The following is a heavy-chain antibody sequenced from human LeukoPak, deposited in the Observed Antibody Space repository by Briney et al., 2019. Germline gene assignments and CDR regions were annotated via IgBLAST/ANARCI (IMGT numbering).Heavy chain of an antibody. Sequence: QPGGSLRLSCAASGFTFSSYAMSWVRQAPGKGLEWVSAISSSGSTIYYADSVKGRFTISRDNAKNSLYLQMNSLRAEDTAVYYCARGGFEFDWLPRPIDYWGQGTLVTVSS. J-gene: IGHJ4*02. V-gene: IGHV3-48*04. CDR1: GFTFSSYA. CDR2: ISSSGSTI. CDR3: ARGGFEFDWLPRPIDY. D-gene: IGHD3-9*01.